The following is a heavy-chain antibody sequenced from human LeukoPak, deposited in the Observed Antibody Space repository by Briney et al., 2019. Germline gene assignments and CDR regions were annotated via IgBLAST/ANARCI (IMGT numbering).Heavy chain of an antibody. J-gene: IGHJ3*01. Sequence: GESLKISCKVSGYSFTSYCIGWVRQMPGKGLEWMGIIYPGDSGPTYSPSFQGHVTISVDKSINTAYLQWSSLQASDTAMYYCGMSGDRVPLQDDVFDVWGQGTMVTVST. CDR2: IYPGDSGP. CDR3: GMSGDRVPLQDDVFDV. CDR1: GYSFTSYC. V-gene: IGHV5-51*01. D-gene: IGHD1-26*01.